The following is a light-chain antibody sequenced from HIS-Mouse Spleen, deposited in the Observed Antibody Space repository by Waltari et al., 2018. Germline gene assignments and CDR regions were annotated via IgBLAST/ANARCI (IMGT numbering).Light chain of an antibody. J-gene: IGLJ3*02. CDR2: EGS. Sequence: QSALTQPASVSGSPGQSITISCTGTSSDVGSYNLVSWYQQHPGKAPKLMIYEGSKRASGVSKRFSGSKSGHTASLTISGLQAEDEADYYCCSYAGSSTWVFGGGTKLTVL. CDR1: SSDVGSYNL. CDR3: CSYAGSSTWV. V-gene: IGLV2-23*01.